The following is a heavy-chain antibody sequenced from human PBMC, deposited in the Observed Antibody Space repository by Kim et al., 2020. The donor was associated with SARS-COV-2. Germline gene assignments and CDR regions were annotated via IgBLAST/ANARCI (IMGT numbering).Heavy chain of an antibody. Sequence: YADSVRGRFTISRDNSKSMVYLQMKRLRTEDTAVYYCAKMGSGSYLKWFDSWGQGTLVTVSS. V-gene: IGHV3-23*01. J-gene: IGHJ5*01. D-gene: IGHD3-10*01. CDR3: AKMGSGSYLKWFDS.